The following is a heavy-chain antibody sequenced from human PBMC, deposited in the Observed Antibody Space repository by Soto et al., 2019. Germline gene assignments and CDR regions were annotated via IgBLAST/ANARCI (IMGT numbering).Heavy chain of an antibody. Sequence: SXKVSYTVSGYTXNELSMDLVRQAPGKGLEWSGGFDPEDCETIYAQKFQGRVTMTEDRSTDTAYMELSRLRSEDTAVYCCATAGVLTTFDPWGQGTLVTVSS. V-gene: IGHV1-24*01. CDR2: FDPEDCET. D-gene: IGHD1-1*01. CDR3: ATAGVLTTFDP. J-gene: IGHJ5*02. CDR1: GYTXNELS.